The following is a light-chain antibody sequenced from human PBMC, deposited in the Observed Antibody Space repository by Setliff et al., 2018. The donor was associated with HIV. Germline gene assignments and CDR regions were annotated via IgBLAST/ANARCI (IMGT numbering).Light chain of an antibody. CDR3: CSYAGSYTYI. Sequence: QSALTQPRSVSGSPGQSVTFSCTGSSSDVGAYNYVSWYQQYPGKAPKLMIYDVTKRPSGVPDRFSGSKSGNTASLTISGLQAEDEADYYCCSYAGSYTYIFGNGTKV. J-gene: IGLJ1*01. V-gene: IGLV2-11*01. CDR1: SSDVGAYNY. CDR2: DVT.